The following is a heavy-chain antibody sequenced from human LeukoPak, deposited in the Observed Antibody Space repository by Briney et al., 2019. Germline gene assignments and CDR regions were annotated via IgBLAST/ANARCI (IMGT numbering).Heavy chain of an antibody. CDR3: AREGGVGPTAPPDYYSYQMDV. D-gene: IGHD1-26*01. J-gene: IGHJ6*03. V-gene: IGHV1-18*01. CDR1: GYTCISYG. CDR2: ISPYTTKT. Sequence: ASVKVSCKASGYTCISYGITWVRQAPGQGLEWMGWISPYTTKTNYAQSLQGRATMTTDTSTSTAYMELRSLRSDDTAVYYCAREGGVGPTAPPDYYSYQMDVWGKGTTVTVSS.